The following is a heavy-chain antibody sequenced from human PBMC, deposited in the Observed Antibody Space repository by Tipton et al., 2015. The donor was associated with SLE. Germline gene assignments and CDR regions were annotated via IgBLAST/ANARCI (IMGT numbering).Heavy chain of an antibody. CDR2: IGTADDT. D-gene: IGHD3-10*01. CDR3: AREVQGFDY. V-gene: IGHV3-13*01. CDR1: GFTVSSYD. Sequence: GSLRLSCAASGFTVSSYDMHWVRQATGKGLEWVSAIGTADDTYYPGSVKGRFTISRENAKNSLYLQMHSLRARDTAVYYCAREVQGFDYWGQGTLVTVSS. J-gene: IGHJ4*02.